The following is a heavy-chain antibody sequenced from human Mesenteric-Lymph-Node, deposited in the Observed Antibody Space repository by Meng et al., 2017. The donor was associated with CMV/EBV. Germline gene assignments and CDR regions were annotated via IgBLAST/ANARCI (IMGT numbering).Heavy chain of an antibody. CDR3: ARVGDGSGSYLSWYFDL. V-gene: IGHV1-3*04. J-gene: IGHJ2*01. CDR2: INTDNGST. Sequence: YIFTNCAMHWVRQTPGQRLKWMGWINTDNGSTKYSQKFQGRVTITRDTSASTAYMELSSLRSEDTAVYYCARVGDGSGSYLSWYFDLWGRGTLVTVSS. D-gene: IGHD3-10*01. CDR1: YIFTNCA.